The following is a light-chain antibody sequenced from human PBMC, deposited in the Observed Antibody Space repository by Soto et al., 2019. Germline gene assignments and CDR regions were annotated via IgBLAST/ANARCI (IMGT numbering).Light chain of an antibody. Sequence: QLVLTQPPSVSGAPGQRVTISCTGSSSNIGAGYDVHWYQQLPGTAPKLLIYGNSNRPSGVPDRFSGSKSGTSASLAITGLQDEDEAEYYCQAYDSSLVFGGGTKLTVL. V-gene: IGLV1-40*01. CDR2: GNS. CDR3: QAYDSSLV. CDR1: SSNIGAGYD. J-gene: IGLJ2*01.